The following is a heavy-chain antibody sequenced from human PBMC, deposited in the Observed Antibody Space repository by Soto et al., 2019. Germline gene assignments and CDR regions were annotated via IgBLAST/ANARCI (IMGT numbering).Heavy chain of an antibody. CDR1: GYTFTSYG. CDR2: ISAYNGNT. Sequence: ASVKVSCKASGYTFTSYGSSWVRQAPGQGLEWMGWISAYNGNTNYAQKLQGRVTMTTDTSTSTAYMELRSLRSDDTAVYYCARDLGAIYDILTGYGMDVWGQGTTVTVSS. V-gene: IGHV1-18*01. CDR3: ARDLGAIYDILTGYGMDV. D-gene: IGHD3-9*01. J-gene: IGHJ6*02.